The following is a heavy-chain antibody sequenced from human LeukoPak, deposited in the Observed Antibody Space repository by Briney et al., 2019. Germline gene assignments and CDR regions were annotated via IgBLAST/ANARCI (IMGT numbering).Heavy chain of an antibody. CDR3: AKMVREFYTISYYFDY. D-gene: IGHD2-8*01. J-gene: IGHJ4*02. V-gene: IGHV3-7*05. CDR2: IKQDGSEK. CDR1: GFDFSGYW. Sequence: GGSLRLSCAASGFDFSGYWMNWVRQAPGKGLEWVANIKQDGSEKYYVDSVKGRFTISRDNAKNTLYLQMNSLRADDTAVYYCAKMVREFYTISYYFDYWGQGTLVTVSS.